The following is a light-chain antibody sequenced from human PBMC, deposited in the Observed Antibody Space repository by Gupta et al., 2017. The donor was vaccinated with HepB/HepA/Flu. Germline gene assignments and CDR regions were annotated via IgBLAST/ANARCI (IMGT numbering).Light chain of an antibody. CDR2: GNS. Sequence: SVXTQPPXXSGAPGQWVXXPCTGSSSNIGAGYVVPWYQQLPGTAPNLLIYGNSNRPSGVPDRFSGSKSGTSASLAITGLQAEDEADYYCQSYDSSLSGSVFGGGTKLTVL. CDR3: QSYDSSLSGSV. V-gene: IGLV1-40*01. CDR1: SSNIGAGYV. J-gene: IGLJ2*01.